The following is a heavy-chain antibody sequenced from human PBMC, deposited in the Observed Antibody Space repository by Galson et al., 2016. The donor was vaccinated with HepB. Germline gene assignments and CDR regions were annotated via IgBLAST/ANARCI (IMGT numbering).Heavy chain of an antibody. CDR1: GDSISSSSNW. D-gene: IGHD3-16*01. J-gene: IGHJ6*02. CDR3: ARRGDYYYGLDV. Sequence: SETLSLTCAVSGDSISSSSNWWSWVRQPPGKGLEWIGEIHHSGSIKYNPSLKSRVTISVDRSKNQFSLKLNSVTAADTAVYYCARRGDYYYGLDVWGQGTTVTVSS. V-gene: IGHV4-4*02. CDR2: IHHSGSI.